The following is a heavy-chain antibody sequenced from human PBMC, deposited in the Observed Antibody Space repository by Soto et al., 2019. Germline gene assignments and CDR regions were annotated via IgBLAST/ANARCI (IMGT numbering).Heavy chain of an antibody. Sequence: SETLSLTCAVHGGAFSGYSWSWIRQPPGKGMEWIGEINDTGSTSYNPPLKSRVTISIDRSKRQFSLKLSSVTAEDTAIYYCARLPARRTNQMIAAATDVSWGPGTMVTVYS. CDR1: GGAFSGYS. J-gene: IGHJ5*02. V-gene: IGHV4-34*01. D-gene: IGHD6-13*01. CDR3: ARLPARRTNQMIAAATDVS. CDR2: INDTGST.